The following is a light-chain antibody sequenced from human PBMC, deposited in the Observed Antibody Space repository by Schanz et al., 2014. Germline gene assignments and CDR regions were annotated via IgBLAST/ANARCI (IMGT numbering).Light chain of an antibody. CDR1: QSISSNF. CDR3: QQYGSSPPET. Sequence: EIVLTQSPGTLSLSPGERATVSCRASQSISSNFLAWYQQKPGQAPRLLMYGASTRPTDIPDRFSGSGSGTDFTLTISRLEPEDFAVYYCQQYGSSPPETFGQGTKLEIK. CDR2: GAS. J-gene: IGKJ2*01. V-gene: IGKV3-20*01.